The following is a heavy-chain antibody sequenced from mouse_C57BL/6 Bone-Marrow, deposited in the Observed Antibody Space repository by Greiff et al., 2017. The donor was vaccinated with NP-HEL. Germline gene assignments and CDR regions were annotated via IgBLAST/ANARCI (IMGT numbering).Heavy chain of an antibody. CDR2: ISSGGSYT. J-gene: IGHJ2*01. CDR3: ARHYDSNYVDD. CDR1: GFTFSSYG. V-gene: IGHV5-6*01. D-gene: IGHD1-1*01. Sequence: EVKLVESGGDLVKPGGSLKLSCAASGFTFSSYGMSWVRQTPDKRLEWVATISSGGSYTYYPDSVKGRFTISRDNAKNTLYLQMSSLKSEDTAMYYCARHYDSNYVDDWGQGTTLTVSS.